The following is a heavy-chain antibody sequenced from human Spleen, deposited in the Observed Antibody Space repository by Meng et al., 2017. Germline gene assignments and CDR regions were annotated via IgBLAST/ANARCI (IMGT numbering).Heavy chain of an antibody. D-gene: IGHD3-10*01. V-gene: IGHV4-31*03. CDR2: IYYSGST. J-gene: IGHJ4*02. Sequence: HLQESGPGLVKPSQPLALTCTVFRGSISSGVYYWSWIRQHPGKGLEWIGYIYYSGSTYYNPSLKSRVTISVDTSKNQFSLKLSSVTAADTAVYYCARAQITMVRGVNYFDYWGQGTLVTVSS. CDR1: RGSISSGVYY. CDR3: ARAQITMVRGVNYFDY.